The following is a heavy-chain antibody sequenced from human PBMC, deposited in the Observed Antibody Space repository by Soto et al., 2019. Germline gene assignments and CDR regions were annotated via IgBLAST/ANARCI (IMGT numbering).Heavy chain of an antibody. Sequence: SETLSLTCTVSNGSISSSDYYWGWIRQPPGKGLEWIATIYYSGSIYYNPSLKGRISISVDTSKNQFSLKLSSVTAADTAVYYCVTNRNSRGSWYWVDTWGQGTLVTVSS. CDR1: NGSISSSDYY. CDR2: IYYSGSI. V-gene: IGHV4-39*01. D-gene: IGHD6-13*01. CDR3: VTNRNSRGSWYWVDT. J-gene: IGHJ5*02.